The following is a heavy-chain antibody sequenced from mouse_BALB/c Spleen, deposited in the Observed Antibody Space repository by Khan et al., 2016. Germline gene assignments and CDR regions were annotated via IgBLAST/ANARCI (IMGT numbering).Heavy chain of an antibody. V-gene: IGHV14-3*02. CDR2: IDPANGNT. Sequence: FPLPPPWADLVKPGASVKLSCTASGFNIKDTYMHWVKQRPEQGLEWIGRIDPANGNTKYDPKFQGKATITADTSSNTAYLQRSSLTSEDTAFYDCATFWDGCAYWGQGTLVTVSA. J-gene: IGHJ3*01. CDR3: ATFWDGCAY. CDR1: GFNIKDTY. D-gene: IGHD4-1*01.